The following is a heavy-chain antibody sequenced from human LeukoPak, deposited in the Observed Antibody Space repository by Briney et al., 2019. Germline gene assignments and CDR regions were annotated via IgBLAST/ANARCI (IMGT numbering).Heavy chain of an antibody. CDR2: IYTSGST. CDR1: GDSISRYY. V-gene: IGHV4-4*07. D-gene: IGHD6-13*01. Sequence: SETLSLTCTVSGDSISRYYWSWIRQPAGKGLEWIGRIYTSGSTNYNPSLKSRVTISVDTSKNQFSLKLSSVTAADTAVYYCASTNRYSSSWSLPFGYWGQGTLVTVSS. CDR3: ASTNRYSSSWSLPFGY. J-gene: IGHJ4*02.